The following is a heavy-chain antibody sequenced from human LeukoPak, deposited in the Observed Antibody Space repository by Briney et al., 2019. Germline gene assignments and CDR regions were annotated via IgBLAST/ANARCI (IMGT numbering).Heavy chain of an antibody. J-gene: IGHJ3*02. D-gene: IGHD5-24*01. CDR1: GFSFSNYG. CDR3: ARCRNGYRNDVFDI. Sequence: GGSLRLSCAAPGFSFSNYGMNWVRQAPGKGLEWVSLISSSSSYIYYADSVKGRFTISRDNAKNSLYLQMNSLRAEDTAVYYCARCRNGYRNDVFDIWGQGTMVTVSS. CDR2: ISSSSSYI. V-gene: IGHV3-21*01.